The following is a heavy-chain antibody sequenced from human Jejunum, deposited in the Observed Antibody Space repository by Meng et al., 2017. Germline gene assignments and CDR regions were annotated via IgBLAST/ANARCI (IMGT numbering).Heavy chain of an antibody. CDR2: IDWNGGST. Sequence: GESLKISCTASGFTFDDYGMRWVRQPPGKGLEWVSGIDWNGGSTGYADSVKGRFTISRDNAKNSLHLQMNSLRAEDTALYYCAGDSDYYGMDVWGQGTTVTVSS. CDR1: GFTFDDYG. CDR3: AGDSDYYGMDV. J-gene: IGHJ6*02. V-gene: IGHV3-20*04.